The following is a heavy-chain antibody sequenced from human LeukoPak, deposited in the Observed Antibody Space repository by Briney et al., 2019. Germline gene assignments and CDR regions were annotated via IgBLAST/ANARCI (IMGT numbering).Heavy chain of an antibody. J-gene: IGHJ3*02. V-gene: IGHV4-39*01. CDR2: IYYSGST. D-gene: IGHD1-26*01. CDR3: ARREVGASSAFDI. CDR1: GGSISSSSYY. Sequence: PSETLSLTCTVSGGSISSSSYYWGWIRQPPGKGLEWIGSIYYSGSTYYNPSLKSRITISVDTSKNQFSLKLSSVTAADTAVYYCARREVGASSAFDIWGQGTMVTVSS.